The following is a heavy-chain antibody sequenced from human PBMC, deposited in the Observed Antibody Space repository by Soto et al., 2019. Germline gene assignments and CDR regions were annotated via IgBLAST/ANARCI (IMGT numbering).Heavy chain of an antibody. CDR2: ISYDGSKI. CDR1: GFTFNTQA. Sequence: QVHLVESGGGVVQPGRSLRLSCAASGFTFNTQAMHWVRQAPGKGLEWVAVISYDGSKIYYADSVKGRFTISRDNSKNTLYLQMNSLRAEHTAVYYCARDLRKFYYFDSWGQGTQVTVSS. J-gene: IGHJ4*02. V-gene: IGHV3-30-3*01. CDR3: ARDLRKFYYFDS. D-gene: IGHD4-17*01.